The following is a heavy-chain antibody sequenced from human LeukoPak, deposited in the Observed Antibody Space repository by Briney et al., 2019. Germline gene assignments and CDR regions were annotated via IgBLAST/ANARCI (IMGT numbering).Heavy chain of an antibody. D-gene: IGHD4-17*01. CDR3: AKHSWRSTTVTTRGIYYYYGTDG. CDR1: GFTFSSYG. J-gene: IGHJ6*02. Sequence: GGSLRLSCAASGFTFSSYGMHWLRQAPGKGLEGVAVISYDGSNKYYADSVKGRFTISRDNSKNTLYLQMNSLRAEDTAVYYCAKHSWRSTTVTTRGIYYYYGTDGGGQGTTVTASS. V-gene: IGHV3-30*18. CDR2: ISYDGSNK.